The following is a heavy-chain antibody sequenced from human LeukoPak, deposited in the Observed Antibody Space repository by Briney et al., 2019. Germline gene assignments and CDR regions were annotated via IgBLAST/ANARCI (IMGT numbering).Heavy chain of an antibody. V-gene: IGHV3-21*01. CDR1: GFTFSSYS. J-gene: IGHJ4*02. Sequence: GGSLRLSCAASGFTFSSYSMNWVRQAPGKGLEWVSSISSSSSYIYYADSVKGRFTISRDNAKNSLYLQMNSLRAEDTAVYYCARGEMATISPPPPRLDYWGQGTLVTVSS. CDR3: ARGEMATISPPPPRLDY. CDR2: ISSSSSYI. D-gene: IGHD5-24*01.